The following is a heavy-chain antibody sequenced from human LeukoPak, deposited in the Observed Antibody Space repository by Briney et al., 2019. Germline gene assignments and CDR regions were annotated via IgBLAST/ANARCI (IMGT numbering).Heavy chain of an antibody. Sequence: GGSLRLSCAASGFTFSSYAMSWVRQAPGKGLEWVSAISGSGGSTYYADSVKGRFTISSDNSKNTLYLQMNSLRAEDTAVYYCAKDRMCGGSCYSGNWFDPWGQGTLVTVSS. J-gene: IGHJ5*02. CDR1: GFTFSSYA. CDR2: ISGSGGST. V-gene: IGHV3-23*01. D-gene: IGHD2-15*01. CDR3: AKDRMCGGSCYSGNWFDP.